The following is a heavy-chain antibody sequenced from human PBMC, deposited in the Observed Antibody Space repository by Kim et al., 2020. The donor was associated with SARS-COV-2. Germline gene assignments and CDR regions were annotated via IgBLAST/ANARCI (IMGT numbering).Heavy chain of an antibody. Sequence: YAASVKGRFTISRDDSKNTAYLQMNSLKTEDTAVYYCTRWYNWNYRERDYWGQGTLVTVSS. V-gene: IGHV3-73*01. CDR3: TRWYNWNYRERDY. J-gene: IGHJ4*02. D-gene: IGHD1-7*01.